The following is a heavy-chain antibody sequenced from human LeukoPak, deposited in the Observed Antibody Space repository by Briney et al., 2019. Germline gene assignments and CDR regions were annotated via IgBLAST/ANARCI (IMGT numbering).Heavy chain of an antibody. D-gene: IGHD3-22*01. CDR1: GHTFTGYY. Sequence: ASVKVSCKASGHTFTGYYIHWARQAPGQGLEWMGWINPNSGGTNYAQKFQGRVTMTRDTSISTAYMELRRLRSDDRAVYYCARGPPTIVVVITTGDFDSWGQGTLVTVSS. V-gene: IGHV1-2*02. CDR2: INPNSGGT. CDR3: ARGPPTIVVVITTGDFDS. J-gene: IGHJ4*02.